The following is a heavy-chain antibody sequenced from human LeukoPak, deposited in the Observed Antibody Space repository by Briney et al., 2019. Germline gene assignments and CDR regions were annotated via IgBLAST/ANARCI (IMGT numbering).Heavy chain of an antibody. CDR1: GFTFSNYQ. D-gene: IGHD1-26*01. V-gene: IGHV3-48*01. J-gene: IGHJ4*02. CDR2: ITTIASAI. Sequence: SRGSLRLSCAASGFTFSNYQMNWVRQAPGKGLEWVSFITTIASAIQYADSVKGRFTISRDNAKNLLYLQMNSLRAEDTAVYYCAREVVGSPHAFEYWGQGTLVTVSS. CDR3: AREVVGSPHAFEY.